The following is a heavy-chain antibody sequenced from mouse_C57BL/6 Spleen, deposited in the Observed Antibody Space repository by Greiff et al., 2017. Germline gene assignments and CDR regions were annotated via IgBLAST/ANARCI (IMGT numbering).Heavy chain of an antibody. D-gene: IGHD2-4*01. CDR2: INPSTGGT. CDR3: APYYDHDGGFAY. CDR1: GYSFTGYY. J-gene: IGHJ3*01. Sequence: VQLKQSGPELVKPGASVKISCKASGYSFTGYYMNWVKQSPEKSLEWIGEINPSTGGTTYNQKFKAKATLTVDKSSSTAYMQLKSLTSEDSAVYYCAPYYDHDGGFAYWGQGTLVTVSA. V-gene: IGHV1-42*01.